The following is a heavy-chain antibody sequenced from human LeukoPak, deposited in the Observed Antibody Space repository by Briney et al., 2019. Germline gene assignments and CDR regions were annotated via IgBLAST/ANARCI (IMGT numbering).Heavy chain of an antibody. CDR2: ISAYNGNT. CDR1: GYTFTSYG. Sequence: GASVKVSCTASGYTFTSYGISWVRQAPGQGLEWMGWISAYNGNTNYAQKLQGRVTMTTDTSTSTAYMELRSLRSDDTAVYYCARDSLAVTTPYYYGMDVWGQGTTVTVSS. CDR3: ARDSLAVTTPYYYGMDV. D-gene: IGHD4-17*01. V-gene: IGHV1-18*01. J-gene: IGHJ6*02.